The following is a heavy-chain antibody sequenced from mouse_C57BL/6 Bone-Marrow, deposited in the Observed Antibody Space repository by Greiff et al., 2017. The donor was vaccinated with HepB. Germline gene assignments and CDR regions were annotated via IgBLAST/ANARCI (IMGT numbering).Heavy chain of an antibody. CDR2: IYPRSGNT. CDR3: ARGEFITTVVAKPSYWYFDV. V-gene: IGHV1-81*01. Sequence: QVQLQQSGAELARPGASVKLSCKASGYTFTSYGISWVTQRTGQGLEWIGEIYPRSGNTYYNEKFKGKATLTADKSSSTAYMELRSLTSEDSAVYFCARGEFITTVVAKPSYWYFDVWDTGTTVTVSS. J-gene: IGHJ1*03. CDR1: GYTFTSYG. D-gene: IGHD1-1*01.